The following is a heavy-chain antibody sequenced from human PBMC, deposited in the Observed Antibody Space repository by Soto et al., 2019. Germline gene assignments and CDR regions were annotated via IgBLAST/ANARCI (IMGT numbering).Heavy chain of an antibody. CDR2: IYYSGSTSSGST. CDR3: ARRNYGRNWFDP. D-gene: IGHD3-10*01. Sequence: QLQLQESGPGLVKPSETLSLTCTVSGDSISSNNYYWGWIRQPPGKGLEWIGTIYYSGSTSSGSTPHNPSLKSRVTISVDTSKNQFSLKLSSVTAADTAVYYCARRNYGRNWFDPWGQGTLVTVSS. J-gene: IGHJ5*02. CDR1: GDSISSNNYY. V-gene: IGHV4-39*01.